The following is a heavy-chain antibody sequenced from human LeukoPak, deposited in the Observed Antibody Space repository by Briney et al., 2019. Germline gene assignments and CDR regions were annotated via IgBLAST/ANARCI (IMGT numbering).Heavy chain of an antibody. D-gene: IGHD2-15*01. CDR3: AKGGYCSGGSCYWGAYYFDY. Sequence: GGSVRLSCAASGFTFSSYAMSWVRQAPGKGLEWVSAISGSGGSTYYADSVKGRFTISRDNSKNTLYLQMNSLRAEDTAVYYCAKGGYCSGGSCYWGAYYFDYWGQGTLVTVSS. CDR1: GFTFSSYA. V-gene: IGHV3-23*01. CDR2: ISGSGGST. J-gene: IGHJ4*02.